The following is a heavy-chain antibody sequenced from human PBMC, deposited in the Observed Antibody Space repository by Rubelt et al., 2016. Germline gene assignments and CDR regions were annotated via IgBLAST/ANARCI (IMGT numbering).Heavy chain of an antibody. CDR1: RYTFTSYG. V-gene: IGHV1-18*01. CDR2: ISAYNGNT. CDR3: ERRDGYNWDDAFDI. Sequence: QVQLLQPGAEVKKPASSVKVSCQASRYTFTSYGISWVRQAPGQGLEWMGWISAYNGNTNYAQQLQGRVTMTTDTSTSAADMELRSLRSDDTAVYYCERRDGYNWDDAFDIWGQGTMVTVSS. J-gene: IGHJ3*02. D-gene: IGHD5-24*01.